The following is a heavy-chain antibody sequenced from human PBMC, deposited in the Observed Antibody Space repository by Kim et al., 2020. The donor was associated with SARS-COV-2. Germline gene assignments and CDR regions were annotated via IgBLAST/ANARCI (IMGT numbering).Heavy chain of an antibody. CDR3: ARPNNSPGIAVAGTGGLGAFDI. CDR2: ISSSSSYI. CDR1: GLTFSSYS. J-gene: IGHJ3*02. V-gene: IGHV3-21*01. Sequence: GGSLRLSCAASGLTFSSYSMNWVRQAPGKGLEWVSSISSSSSYIYYADSVKGRFTISRDNAKNSLYLQMNSLRAEDTAVYYCARPNNSPGIAVAGTGGLGAFDIWGQGTMVTVSS. D-gene: IGHD6-19*01.